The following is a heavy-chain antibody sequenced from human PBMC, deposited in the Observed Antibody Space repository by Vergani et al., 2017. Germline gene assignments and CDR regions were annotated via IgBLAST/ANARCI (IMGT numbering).Heavy chain of an antibody. CDR2: IYYSGST. J-gene: IGHJ4*02. CDR1: GGSISSYY. V-gene: IGHV4-59*01. Sequence: QVQLQESGPGLVKPSETLSLTCTVSGGSISSYYCSWIRQPPGKGLEWIGYIYYSGSTNYNPSLKSRVTISVDTSKNQFSLKLSSVTAADTAVYYCAGENYYDSTGGYWGQGTLVTVSS. CDR3: AGENYYDSTGGY. D-gene: IGHD3-22*01.